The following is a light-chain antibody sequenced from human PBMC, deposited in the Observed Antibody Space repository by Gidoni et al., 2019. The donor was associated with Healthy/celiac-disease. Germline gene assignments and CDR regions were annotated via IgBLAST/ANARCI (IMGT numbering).Light chain of an antibody. V-gene: IGKV4-1*01. Sequence: DIVLTQSPDSLAVSLGERATINCKSSQSVLYSSNNKNYLAWYQQKPGQPPKLLIYWASTREAGVPDRCSGSGAGTDFTLTISSLQDEDVAVYYCQQYYSTPRSFGQGTKLEIK. CDR2: WAS. CDR1: QSVLYSSNNKNY. CDR3: QQYYSTPRS. J-gene: IGKJ2*04.